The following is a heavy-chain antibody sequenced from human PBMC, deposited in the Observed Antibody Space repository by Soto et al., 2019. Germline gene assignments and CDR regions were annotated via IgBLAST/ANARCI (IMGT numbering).Heavy chain of an antibody. CDR3: ASGSGWSRPFDY. V-gene: IGHV1-46*03. CDR1: GYSFTSYY. D-gene: IGHD6-19*01. J-gene: IGHJ4*02. CDR2: INPSGYST. Sequence: GASVKVSCKASGYSFTSYYMHWARQAPGQGLEWMGYINPSGYSTSNTQKFQGRVTMTRDPSTTTVYMELSSLRSEDTAVYYCASGSGWSRPFDYWGQGTLVTVSS.